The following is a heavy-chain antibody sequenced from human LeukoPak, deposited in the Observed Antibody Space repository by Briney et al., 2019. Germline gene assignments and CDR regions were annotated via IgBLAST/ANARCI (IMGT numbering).Heavy chain of an antibody. CDR1: GGSFSGYY. CDR3: ARRNITIFSEEVHDY. J-gene: IGHJ4*02. Sequence: SETLSLTCAVYGGSFSGYYWSWIRQPPGKGLEWIGEINHSGSTNYNPSLKSRVTISVDTSKNQFSLKLSSVTAADTAVYHCARRNITIFSEEVHDYWGQGTLVTVSS. V-gene: IGHV4-34*01. D-gene: IGHD3-9*01. CDR2: INHSGST.